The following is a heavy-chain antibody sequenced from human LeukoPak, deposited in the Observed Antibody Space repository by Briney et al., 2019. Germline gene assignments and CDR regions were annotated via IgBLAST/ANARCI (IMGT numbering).Heavy chain of an antibody. D-gene: IGHD2-2*01. CDR3: ARGASKYQLLLNCFHP. CDR2: INHSGST. J-gene: IGHJ5*02. Sequence: SETLSLTCAVYGGSFSGYYWSWIRQPPGKGLEWIGEINHSGSTNYNPYLKSRVNISVEKSNNPFSLKLSSVTPADTAVYYCARGASKYQLLLNCFHPWGQGTLVTVSS. V-gene: IGHV4-34*01. CDR1: GGSFSGYY.